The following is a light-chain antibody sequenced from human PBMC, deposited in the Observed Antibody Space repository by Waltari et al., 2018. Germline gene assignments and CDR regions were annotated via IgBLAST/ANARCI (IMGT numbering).Light chain of an antibody. CDR3: LQFYSDPLT. V-gene: IGKV1-17*01. Sequence: DIQMTQSPSSLSASTGDRVTITCRASQGITTYLNWYQQKPGKAPKRLIYAASSLESGVPSRFSGRGSETHFTLTISSLQPEDFATYYCLQFYSDPLTFGGGTKVEIE. CDR2: AAS. CDR1: QGITTY. J-gene: IGKJ4*01.